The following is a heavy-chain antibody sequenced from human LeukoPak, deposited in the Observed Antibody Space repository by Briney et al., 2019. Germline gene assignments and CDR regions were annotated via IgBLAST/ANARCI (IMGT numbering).Heavy chain of an antibody. CDR3: ATIAVAGFDAFDI. V-gene: IGHV4-34*01. CDR1: GESFSGYY. J-gene: IGHJ3*02. Sequence: SETLSLTCAVYGESFSGYYWSWIRQPPAKGLEWIGEINHSGSTNCNPSLKSRVTISVDTSKNQFSLKLSSVTAADTAVYYCATIAVAGFDAFDIWGQGTVVTVSS. CDR2: INHSGST. D-gene: IGHD6-19*01.